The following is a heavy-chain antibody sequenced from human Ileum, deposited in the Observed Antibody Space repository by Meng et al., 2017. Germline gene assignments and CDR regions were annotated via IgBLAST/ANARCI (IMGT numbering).Heavy chain of an antibody. D-gene: IGHD2-2*02. CDR2: TYYSGTT. Sequence: QVQLQVSGPGLVNPSETLSLTCTVSGGSISGSYWSWIRQFPGKGLEWIGYTYYSGTTNYNPSLRGRVTMSVDTSRAQFSLKLTSVTDADTAIYYCARGKAIPDFWGQGTLVTVSS. J-gene: IGHJ4*02. V-gene: IGHV4-59*08. CDR1: GGSISGSY. CDR3: ARGKAIPDF.